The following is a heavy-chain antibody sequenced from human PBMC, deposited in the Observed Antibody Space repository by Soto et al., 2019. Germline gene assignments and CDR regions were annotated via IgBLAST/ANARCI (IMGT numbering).Heavy chain of an antibody. CDR1: GFTFSNYA. J-gene: IGHJ4*02. CDR3: AKRTSGWYFDY. Sequence: EVQLLESGGNLVQPGGSLRLSCAASGFTFSNYAMSWVRQAPGKGLEWVSVISGSGDSTYYAASVKGRFTISRDNSKNTLYLQMNSLRAEDTAVYYCAKRTSGWYFDYWGQGTLVTVSS. CDR2: ISGSGDST. V-gene: IGHV3-23*01. D-gene: IGHD6-19*01.